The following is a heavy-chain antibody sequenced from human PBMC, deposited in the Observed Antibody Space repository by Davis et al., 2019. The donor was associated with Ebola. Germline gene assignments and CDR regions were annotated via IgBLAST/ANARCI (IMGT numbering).Heavy chain of an antibody. D-gene: IGHD5-18*01. Sequence: AASVKVSCKASGYTFAAHYIHWVRQAPGQGLEWMGRINPNFGGKIYAQKFQDRVTMNIDTSINTAYLELDRLTSDDTAVYYCARGHTYGRWDDWFDPWGQGTLVTVSS. CDR3: ARGHTYGRWDDWFDP. V-gene: IGHV1-2*06. CDR1: GYTFAAHY. J-gene: IGHJ5*02. CDR2: INPNFGGK.